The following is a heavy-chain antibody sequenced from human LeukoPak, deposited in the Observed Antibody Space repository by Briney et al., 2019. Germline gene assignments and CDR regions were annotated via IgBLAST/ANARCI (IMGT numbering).Heavy chain of an antibody. CDR3: AKSSTYYYGSGSSLEY. Sequence: GGSLRLSCAASGFTFSNAWMSWVCQAPGKGLEWVSVIIGSGVNTYYADSVKGRFTISRDNSKNTMNLQMNSLRAEDTAVYYCAKSSTYYYGSGSSLEYWGQGTLVTVSS. CDR2: IIGSGVNT. CDR1: GFTFSNAW. V-gene: IGHV3-23*01. J-gene: IGHJ4*02. D-gene: IGHD3-10*01.